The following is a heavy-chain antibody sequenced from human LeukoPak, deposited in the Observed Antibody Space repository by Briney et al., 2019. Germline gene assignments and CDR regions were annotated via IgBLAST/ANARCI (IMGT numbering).Heavy chain of an antibody. CDR3: ARGLAPSHRRWFDP. CDR2: MNPNSGNT. Sequence: ASVKVSCKASGYTFTSYDINWVRQATGQGLEWMGWMNPNSGNTGYAQKFQGRVTMTRNTSISTAYMELSSLRSEDTAVYYCARGLAPSHRRWFDPWGQGTLVTVSS. J-gene: IGHJ5*02. CDR1: GYTFTSYD. V-gene: IGHV1-8*01. D-gene: IGHD1-14*01.